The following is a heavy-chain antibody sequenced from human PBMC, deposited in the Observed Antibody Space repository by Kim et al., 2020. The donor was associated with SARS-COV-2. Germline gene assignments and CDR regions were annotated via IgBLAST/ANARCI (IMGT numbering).Heavy chain of an antibody. D-gene: IGHD6-6*01. V-gene: IGHV3-30*02. CDR3: AEDQLAARLLLPDS. Sequence: ANPGKGRLTISRDNAKNTLYLQMNSLRAEDTAVYYCAEDQLAARLLLPDSWGQGTLVTVSS. J-gene: IGHJ4*02.